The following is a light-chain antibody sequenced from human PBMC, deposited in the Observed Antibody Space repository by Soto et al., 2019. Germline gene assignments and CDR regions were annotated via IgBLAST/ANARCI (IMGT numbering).Light chain of an antibody. CDR3: QQYNNRPRT. CDR2: GAS. CDR1: QSISSD. V-gene: IGKV3-15*01. Sequence: ETVMTQSPATLSVSPGERATLSCRASQSISSDLAWYQHKPGQAPMLLIYGASTTATGIPVRFSGSGSGTEFPLTISSLQSEDFSVYYCQQYNNRPRTFGQGTKLEIK. J-gene: IGKJ2*01.